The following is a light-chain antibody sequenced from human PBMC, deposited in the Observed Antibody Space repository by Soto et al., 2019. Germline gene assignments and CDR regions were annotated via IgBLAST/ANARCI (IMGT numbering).Light chain of an antibody. CDR2: QVS. CDR3: SSYTSSTTYV. J-gene: IGLJ1*01. CDR1: TSDVGAYNY. Sequence: QSALTQPASVSGSPGQSIAISCTGTTSDVGAYNYVSWYQQHPGKAPKLMIYQVSNRPSGVSNRFSGSKSGNTASLTISGLQAEDEVDYYCSSYTSSTTYVFGTGTKLTVL. V-gene: IGLV2-14*01.